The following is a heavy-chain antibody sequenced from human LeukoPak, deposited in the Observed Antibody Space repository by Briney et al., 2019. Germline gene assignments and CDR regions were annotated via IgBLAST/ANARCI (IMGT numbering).Heavy chain of an antibody. Sequence: GGSLRLSCAASGFTFSDYYMSWVRQAPGKGLEWLSYISAGSGTVFSADSVKGRFSISRDNARESLFLQMNSLRVDDTAVYYCTKDLGLRRMIWGRGTLVIVSS. J-gene: IGHJ2*01. CDR2: ISAGSGTV. CDR1: GFTFSDYY. CDR3: TKDLGLRRMI. V-gene: IGHV3-11*04. D-gene: IGHD1-14*01.